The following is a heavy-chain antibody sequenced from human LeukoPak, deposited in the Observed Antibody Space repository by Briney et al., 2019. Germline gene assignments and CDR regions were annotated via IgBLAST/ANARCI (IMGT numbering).Heavy chain of an antibody. CDR1: GFTFSSYA. V-gene: IGHV3-23*01. CDR3: ANTPSSGWYKSQFDY. D-gene: IGHD6-19*01. J-gene: IGHJ4*02. CDR2: ISGSGGST. Sequence: PGGSLRLSCAASGFTFSSYAMSWVRQAPGKGLEWVSAISGSGGSTYYADSVKGRFTISRDNSKNTLYLQMNSLRAEDTAVYYCANTPSSGWYKSQFDYWGQGTLVTVSS.